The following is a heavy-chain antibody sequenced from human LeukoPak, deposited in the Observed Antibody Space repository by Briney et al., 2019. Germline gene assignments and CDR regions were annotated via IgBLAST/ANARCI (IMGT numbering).Heavy chain of an antibody. D-gene: IGHD5-12*01. Sequence: PSQTLSLTCTVSGGSISSSSYYWGWIRQPPGKGLEWIGSIYYSGSTYYNPSLKSRVTISVDTSKNQFSLKLSSVTAADTAVYYCARHEWGYRGYDPWGLFDYWGQGTLVTVSS. CDR1: GGSISSSSYY. CDR3: ARHEWGYRGYDPWGLFDY. J-gene: IGHJ4*02. CDR2: IYYSGST. V-gene: IGHV4-39*01.